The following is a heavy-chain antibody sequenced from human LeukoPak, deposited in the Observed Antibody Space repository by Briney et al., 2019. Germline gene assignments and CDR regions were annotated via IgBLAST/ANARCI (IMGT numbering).Heavy chain of an antibody. CDR2: IYYSGST. CDR1: GGSISSYY. V-gene: IGHV4-59*01. CDR3: AGAGLNYYGSETVVKWFGP. D-gene: IGHD3-10*01. J-gene: IGHJ5*01. Sequence: SETLSLTCTVSGGSISSYYWSWIRQPPGRGLQWIGYIYYSGSTNYNPSLKSRGTISVGPSKNHFSRKASSVTTADTAVYYCAGAGLNYYGSETVVKWFGPWGQGTLGTVSS.